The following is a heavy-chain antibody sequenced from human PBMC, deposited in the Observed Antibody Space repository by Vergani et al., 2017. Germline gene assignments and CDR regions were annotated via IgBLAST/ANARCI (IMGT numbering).Heavy chain of an antibody. V-gene: IGHV3-9*01. CDR3: AKDMRGSYLFGYFDL. D-gene: IGHD1-26*01. J-gene: IGHJ2*01. CDR2: ISWNSGSI. Sequence: EVQLLESGGGLVQPGGSLRLSCAGSGSTFSNYVMTWVRQAPGKRLEWVSGISWNSGSIGYADSVKGRFTISRDNAKNSLYLQMNSLRAEDTALYYCAKDMRGSYLFGYFDLWGRGTLVTVSS. CDR1: GSTFSNYV.